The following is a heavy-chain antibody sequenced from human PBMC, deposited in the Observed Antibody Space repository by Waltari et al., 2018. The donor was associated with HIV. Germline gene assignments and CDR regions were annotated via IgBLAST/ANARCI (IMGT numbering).Heavy chain of an antibody. J-gene: IGHJ4*02. CDR2: ISYDGMKK. Sequence: QVQLVESGGGVVQPGDVLRLSCAASGPDSGRVGMHWVRQAPGKGLEWLAAISYDGMKKYYGDSLRGRLTISRDNSKKTLYLQMNTLRPEDTAIYFCARDSSQVHWFGESLALWGQGTLVIVSS. CDR3: ARDSSQVHWFGESLAL. CDR1: GPDSGRVG. V-gene: IGHV3-30*03. D-gene: IGHD3-10*01.